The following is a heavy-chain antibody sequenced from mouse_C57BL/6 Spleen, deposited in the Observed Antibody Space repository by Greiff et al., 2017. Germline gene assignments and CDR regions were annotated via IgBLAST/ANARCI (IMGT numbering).Heavy chain of an antibody. CDR2: ISYDGSN. CDR3: ARDYYGNHYYAMDY. CDR1: GYSITSGYY. V-gene: IGHV3-6*01. J-gene: IGHJ4*01. Sequence: EVKLLESGPGLVKPSQSLSLTCSVTGYSITSGYYWNWIRQFPGNKLEWMGYISYDGSNNYNPSLKNRISITRDTSKNQFFLKLNSVTTEDTATYYCARDYYGNHYYAMDYWGQGTSVTVSS. D-gene: IGHD2-1*01.